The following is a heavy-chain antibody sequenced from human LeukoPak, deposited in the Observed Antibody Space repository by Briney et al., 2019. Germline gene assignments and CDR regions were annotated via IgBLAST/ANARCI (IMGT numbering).Heavy chain of an antibody. Sequence: ASVKVSCKASGYTFTSYGISWVRQAPGQGLEWMGWISAYNGNTNYAQKLQGRVTMTTDTSTSTAYMELRSLRSDDTAVYYCARAGEIDIVVVVAATVDAFDIWGQGTMVTVPS. CDR2: ISAYNGNT. J-gene: IGHJ3*02. CDR1: GYTFTSYG. V-gene: IGHV1-18*01. CDR3: ARAGEIDIVVVVAATVDAFDI. D-gene: IGHD2-15*01.